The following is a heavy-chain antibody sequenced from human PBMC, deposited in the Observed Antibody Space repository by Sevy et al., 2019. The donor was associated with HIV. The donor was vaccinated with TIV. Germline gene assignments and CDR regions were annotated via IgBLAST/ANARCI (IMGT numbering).Heavy chain of an antibody. CDR1: GFTFSSYA. Sequence: GGSLRLSCAASGFTFSSYAMSWVRQAPGKGLEWVSAISGSGGSTYYADSVKGRFTISRDNSKNTLYLQMNSLRAEDTAVYYCAKDLGEDYYDSSDYFDYWGQGTLVTVSS. CDR3: AKDLGEDYYDSSDYFDY. V-gene: IGHV3-23*01. J-gene: IGHJ4*02. D-gene: IGHD3-22*01. CDR2: ISGSGGST.